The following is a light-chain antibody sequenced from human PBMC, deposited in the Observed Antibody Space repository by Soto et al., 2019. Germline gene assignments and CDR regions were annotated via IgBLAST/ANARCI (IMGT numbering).Light chain of an antibody. CDR3: QQYNSYPIT. V-gene: IGKV1-5*03. Sequence: DIQMTQSPSTLSASVGDRVTITCRASQSISSWLAWYQQKPGKAPKLLIYQASGLESGVPSRFIGSGTGTEFTLTISSLQPDDFATYYCQQYNSYPITFGQGTRLEIK. CDR1: QSISSW. CDR2: QAS. J-gene: IGKJ5*01.